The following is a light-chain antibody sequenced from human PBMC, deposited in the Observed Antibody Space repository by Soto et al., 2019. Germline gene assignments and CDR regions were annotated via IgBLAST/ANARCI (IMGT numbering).Light chain of an antibody. Sequence: EIVLTQSPGTLSVSPGERANVSCRASQSVSRNLAWYQQKPGQAPRLLIYGASNRAAGVPARFSGSGSGTEFTLTISSLQSDDFAVYFCQHYNEWPPYTFGQGTKLQIK. V-gene: IGKV3-15*01. CDR2: GAS. CDR3: QHYNEWPPYT. J-gene: IGKJ2*01. CDR1: QSVSRN.